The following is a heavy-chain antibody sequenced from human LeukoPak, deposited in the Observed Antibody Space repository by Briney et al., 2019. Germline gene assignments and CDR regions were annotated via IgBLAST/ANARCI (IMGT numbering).Heavy chain of an antibody. CDR1: GYTLTELS. CDR3: ATVPFPEMVGAANNWFDP. D-gene: IGHD2-15*01. V-gene: IGHV1-24*01. CDR2: FDPEDGET. J-gene: IGHJ5*02. Sequence: ASVKVSCKVSGYTLTELSMHWVRQAPGKGLEWMGGFDPEDGETIYAQKFQGRVTMTEDTSTGTAYMELSSLRSEDTAVYYCATVPFPEMVGAANNWFDPWGQGTLVTVSS.